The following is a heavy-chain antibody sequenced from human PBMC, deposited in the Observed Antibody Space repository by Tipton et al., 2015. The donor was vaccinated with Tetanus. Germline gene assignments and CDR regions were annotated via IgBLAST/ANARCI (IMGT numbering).Heavy chain of an antibody. CDR2: SWYDGTDK. Sequence: SLRLSCAASGFIFSSYGIHWVRQAPGKGLEWVAVSWYDGTDKYYADSVKGRFTISRDNSKNILYLQMNSLRAEDTAVYYCAGEADCSGGSCFSGDFDNWGQGTQVTVSS. CDR3: AGEADCSGGSCFSGDFDN. D-gene: IGHD2-15*01. J-gene: IGHJ4*02. V-gene: IGHV3-33*01. CDR1: GFIFSSYG.